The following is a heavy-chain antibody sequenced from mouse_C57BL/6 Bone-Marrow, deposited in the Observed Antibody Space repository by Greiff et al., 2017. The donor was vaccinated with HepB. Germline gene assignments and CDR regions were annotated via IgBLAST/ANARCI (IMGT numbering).Heavy chain of an antibody. Sequence: DVMLVESGGGLVKPGGSLKLSCAASGFTFSSYTMSWVRQTPEKRLEWVATISGGGGNTYYPDSVKGRFTISRDNAKNTLYLQMSSLRSEDTALYYCARLGRVDYWGQGTTLTVSS. CDR2: ISGGGGNT. CDR3: ARLGRVDY. J-gene: IGHJ2*01. CDR1: GFTFSSYT. D-gene: IGHD4-1*01. V-gene: IGHV5-9*01.